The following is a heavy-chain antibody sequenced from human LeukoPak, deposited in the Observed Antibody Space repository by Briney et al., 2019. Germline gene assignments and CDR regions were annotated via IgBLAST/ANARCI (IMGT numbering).Heavy chain of an antibody. CDR2: INSDGSST. D-gene: IGHD6-19*01. CDR1: GFTFSSYW. CDR3: ARDGYSSGWRYYYYYGMDV. Sequence: PGGSLRLSCAASGFTFSSYWMHWVRQAPGKGLVWVSRINSDGSSTSYADSVKGRFTISRDNAKNTLYLQMNSLRAEDTAVYYCARDGYSSGWRYYYYYGMDVWGQGTTVTVSS. J-gene: IGHJ6*02. V-gene: IGHV3-74*01.